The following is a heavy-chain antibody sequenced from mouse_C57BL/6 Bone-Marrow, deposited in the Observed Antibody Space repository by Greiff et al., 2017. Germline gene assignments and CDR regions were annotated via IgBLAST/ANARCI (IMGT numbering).Heavy chain of an antibody. J-gene: IGHJ3*01. Sequence: EVKLVESGGGLVKPGGSLKLSCAASGFTFSDYGMHWVRQAPEKGLEWVAYISSGSSTINYADTVKGRFTISRDNAKNTLFLQMTSLRSEDTAMYYCAGGSNGGFAYWGRGPLVTVSA. CDR2: ISSGSSTI. CDR3: AGGSNGGFAY. CDR1: GFTFSDYG. V-gene: IGHV5-17*01.